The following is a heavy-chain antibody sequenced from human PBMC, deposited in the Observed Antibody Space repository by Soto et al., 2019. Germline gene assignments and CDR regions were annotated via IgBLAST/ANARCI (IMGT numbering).Heavy chain of an antibody. CDR3: LIAVAGSFAPDY. J-gene: IGHJ4*02. V-gene: IGHV3-21*01. Sequence: EVQLVESGGGLVKPGGSLRLSCAAFGFTFSTYSMNWVRQAPGKGLEWVSYISSSSTYIYYADSVKGRLTISRDNAKNSLYLQMNSLRAEDTAVYYCLIAVAGSFAPDYWGQGTLVTVSS. D-gene: IGHD6-19*01. CDR2: ISSSSTYI. CDR1: GFTFSTYS.